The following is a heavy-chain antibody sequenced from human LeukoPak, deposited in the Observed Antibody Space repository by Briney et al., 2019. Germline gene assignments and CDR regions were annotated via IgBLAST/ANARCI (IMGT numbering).Heavy chain of an antibody. Sequence: TGGSLRLSCAASGFTFSSYSMNWVRQAPGKGLEWVSYISSSSSTIYYADSVNGRFTISRDNAKNSLYLQMNSLRAEDTAVYYCARDYDFWSGYPDAFDIWGQGTMVTVSS. J-gene: IGHJ3*02. CDR1: GFTFSSYS. V-gene: IGHV3-48*01. D-gene: IGHD3-3*01. CDR3: ARDYDFWSGYPDAFDI. CDR2: ISSSSSTI.